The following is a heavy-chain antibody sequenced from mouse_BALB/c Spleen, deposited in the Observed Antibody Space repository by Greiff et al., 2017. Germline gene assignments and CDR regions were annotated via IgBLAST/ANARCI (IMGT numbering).Heavy chain of an antibody. CDR2: IYPGNSDT. Sequence: EVQLQQSGTVLARPGASVKMSCKASGYTFTSYWMHWVKQRPGQGLEWIGAIYPGNSDTSYNQKFKGKAKLTAVTSTSTAYMELSSLTNEDSAVYYCTRSIYYGNPMDYWGQGTSVTVSS. D-gene: IGHD2-1*01. V-gene: IGHV1-5*01. CDR3: TRSIYYGNPMDY. CDR1: GYTFTSYW. J-gene: IGHJ4*01.